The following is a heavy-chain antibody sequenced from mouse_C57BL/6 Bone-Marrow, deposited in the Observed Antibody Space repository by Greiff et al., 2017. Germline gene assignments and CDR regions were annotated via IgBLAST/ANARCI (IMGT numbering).Heavy chain of an antibody. CDR1: GYTFTSYW. D-gene: IGHD2-5*01. CDR2: IDPSDSYT. J-gene: IGHJ4*01. V-gene: IGHV1-69*01. Sequence: QVQLQQPGAELVMPGASVKLSCKASGYTFTSYWMHWVKQRPGQGLEWIGEIDPSDSYTNYNQKFKGKSTLTVDKSSSTAYMQLSSLTSDDSAVYYCARDYYSNNYYAMDYWGQGTSVTVSS. CDR3: ARDYYSNNYYAMDY.